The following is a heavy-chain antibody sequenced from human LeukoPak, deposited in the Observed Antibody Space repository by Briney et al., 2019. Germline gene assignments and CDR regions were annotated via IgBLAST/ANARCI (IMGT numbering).Heavy chain of an antibody. V-gene: IGHV1-69*02. Sequence: ASVKVSCKASGGTFSSYTISWVRQAPGQGLEWMGRIIPILGIVNYAQKFQGRVTITADKSTSTAYMELSSLRSEDTAVYYCASRYCSGGSCYPTGADYWGQGTLVTVSS. D-gene: IGHD2-15*01. CDR2: IIPILGIV. CDR1: GGTFSSYT. CDR3: ASRYCSGGSCYPTGADY. J-gene: IGHJ4*02.